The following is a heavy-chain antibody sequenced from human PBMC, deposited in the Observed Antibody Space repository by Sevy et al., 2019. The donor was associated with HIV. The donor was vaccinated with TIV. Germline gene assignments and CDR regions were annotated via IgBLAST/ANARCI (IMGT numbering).Heavy chain of an antibody. J-gene: IGHJ4*02. Sequence: GGSLRLSCAASGFTYNMNWVRQAPGKGLEWVSFISRTGSTTYYADSVKGRFTISRDSAKNSLYLQMNSLRDEDTAVYYCARERSTVAGFDYWGPGTLVTVSS. V-gene: IGHV3-48*02. D-gene: IGHD4-17*01. CDR1: GFTYN. CDR3: ARERSTVAGFDY. CDR2: ISRTGSTT.